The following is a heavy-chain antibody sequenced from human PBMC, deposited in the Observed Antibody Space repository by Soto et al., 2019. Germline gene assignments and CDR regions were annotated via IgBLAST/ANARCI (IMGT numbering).Heavy chain of an antibody. CDR2: IIPIFGTA. D-gene: IGHD3-10*01. CDR3: ALPPGGPNYYYYDMDV. Sequence: GASVKVSCKPSGGTFSSYAISWVRQAPGQGLEWMGGIIPIFGTANYAQKFQGRVTITADESTSTAYMELSSLRSEDTAVYYCALPPGGPNYYYYDMDVWGQGTTVTVSS. J-gene: IGHJ6*02. CDR1: GGTFSSYA. V-gene: IGHV1-69*13.